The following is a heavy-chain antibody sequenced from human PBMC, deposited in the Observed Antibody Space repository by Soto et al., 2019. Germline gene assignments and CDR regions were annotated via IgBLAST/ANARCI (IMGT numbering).Heavy chain of an antibody. CDR1: GGSISSYY. V-gene: IGHV4-59*08. Sequence: SETLSLTCTVSGGSISSYYWSWIRQPPGKGLEWIGYIYYSGSTNYNPSLKSRVTISVDTSKNQFSLKLSSVTAADTAVYYCARVAGAGPDAFDIWGQGTMVTVSS. J-gene: IGHJ3*02. CDR3: ARVAGAGPDAFDI. CDR2: IYYSGST. D-gene: IGHD6-13*01.